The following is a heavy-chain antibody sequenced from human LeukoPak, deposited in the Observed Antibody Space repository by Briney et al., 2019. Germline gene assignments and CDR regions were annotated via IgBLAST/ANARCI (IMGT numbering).Heavy chain of an antibody. Sequence: PGGSLRLSYAASGFTFSSYAMSWVRQAPGKGLDWVSAISGCGGSTYYADSVKGRFTIYRDNSKNTLYLQMNSLRAEDTAVYYCAKRGGTTVNTSNFQMDVWGKGTTVTVSS. CDR2: ISGCGGST. CDR1: GFTFSSYA. CDR3: AKRGGTTVNTSNFQMDV. J-gene: IGHJ6*04. V-gene: IGHV3-23*01. D-gene: IGHD4-17*01.